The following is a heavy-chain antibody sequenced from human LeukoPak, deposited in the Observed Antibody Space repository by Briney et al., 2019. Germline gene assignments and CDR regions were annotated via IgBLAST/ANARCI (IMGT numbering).Heavy chain of an antibody. CDR3: ARQGYDYVWGSYRYSHY. CDR2: ISSSSSYI. CDR1: GFTFSSYS. J-gene: IGHJ4*02. Sequence: GGSLRLSCAASGFTFSSYSMNWVRQAPGKGLEWVSSISSSSSYIYYADSVKGRFTISRDNSKNTLYLQMNSLRAEDTAVYYCARQGYDYVWGSYRYSHYWGQGTLVTVSS. D-gene: IGHD3-16*02. V-gene: IGHV3-21*01.